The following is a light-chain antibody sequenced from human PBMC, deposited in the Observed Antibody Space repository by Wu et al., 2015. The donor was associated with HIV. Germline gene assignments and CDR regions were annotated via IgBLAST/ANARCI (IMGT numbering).Light chain of an antibody. J-gene: IGKJ1*01. V-gene: IGKV1-5*03. Sequence: DIQMTQSPSTPSASVGDRVTITCRASQSINSWLAWYQQKPGKAPKLLIYKASSLESGVPSRFSGSGSGTDFTLTISSLQPDDFATYYCQQYNSYWWTFGQGTKVEIK. CDR1: QSINSW. CDR3: QQYNSYWWT. CDR2: KAS.